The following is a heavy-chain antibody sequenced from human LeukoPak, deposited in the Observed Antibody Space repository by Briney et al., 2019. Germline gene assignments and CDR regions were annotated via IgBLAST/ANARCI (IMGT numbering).Heavy chain of an antibody. D-gene: IGHD4-17*01. Sequence: SETLSLTCTVSGGSISSSNYYWGWIRQPPGKGLEWIGSIYYSGSTYYNPSLKSRVTISVDTSKNQFSLKLSSVTAADTAVYYCARLVDYGDYVAYWGQGTLVTVSS. CDR3: ARLVDYGDYVAY. J-gene: IGHJ4*02. CDR1: GGSISSSNYY. V-gene: IGHV4-39*01. CDR2: IYYSGST.